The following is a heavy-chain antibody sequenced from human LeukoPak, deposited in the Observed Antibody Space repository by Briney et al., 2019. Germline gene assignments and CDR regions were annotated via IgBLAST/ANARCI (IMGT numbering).Heavy chain of an antibody. CDR3: AREFSSSWYNDY. CDR1: GGSISGYH. V-gene: IGHV4-59*12. D-gene: IGHD6-13*01. Sequence: SETLSLTCNVSGGSISGYHWSWIRQPPGKGLEWLGYIYYSGSSNYNPSLKSRVTISADTSKNQFSLKLSSVTAADTAVYYCAREFSSSWYNDYWGQGTLVTVSS. CDR2: IYYSGSS. J-gene: IGHJ4*02.